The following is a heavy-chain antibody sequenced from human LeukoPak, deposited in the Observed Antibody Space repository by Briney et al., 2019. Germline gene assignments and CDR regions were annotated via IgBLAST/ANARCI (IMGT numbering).Heavy chain of an antibody. CDR2: IYYSGST. V-gene: IGHV4-59*08. J-gene: IGHJ4*02. Sequence: SETLSLTCTVSGGSISSYYWSWIRQPPGKGLEWIGYIYYSGSTNYNPSLKSRVTISVDTSKNQFSLKLSFVTAADTAVYYCAGKDYGDYRPFDYWGQGTLVTVSS. D-gene: IGHD4-17*01. CDR1: GGSISSYY. CDR3: AGKDYGDYRPFDY.